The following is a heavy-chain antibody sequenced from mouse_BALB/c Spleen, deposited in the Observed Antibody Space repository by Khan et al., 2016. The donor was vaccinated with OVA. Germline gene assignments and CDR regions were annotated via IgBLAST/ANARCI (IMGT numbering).Heavy chain of an antibody. CDR2: IWGDGST. CDR3: AGDGYYYGRGLPY. V-gene: IGHV2-6-7*01. J-gene: IGHJ3*01. D-gene: IGHD1-1*01. Sequence: QVQLKESGPGLVAPSQSLSITCTVSGFSLTGYGVNWVRQPPGKGLEWLGMIWGDGSTDYNSPLKSRLSISKDNSKSQVFLKMNSLQTDDTARYYYAGDGYYYGRGLPYWGQGTLVTVSA. CDR1: GFSLTGYG.